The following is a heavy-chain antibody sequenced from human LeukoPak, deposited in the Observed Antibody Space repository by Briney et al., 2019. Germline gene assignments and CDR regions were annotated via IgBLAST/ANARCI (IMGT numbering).Heavy chain of an antibody. V-gene: IGHV4-38-2*02. CDR2: IHHSGST. J-gene: IGHJ4*02. D-gene: IGHD6-19*01. Sequence: PSETLSLTCTVSGYSISSGYYWGWIRQPPGKGLEFIGSIHHSGSTYYNPSLQSRVTTSVDTSKNQFSLKLSSLTAADTAVYYCARAFVAVAGYFDSWGQGTLVAVSS. CDR3: ARAFVAVAGYFDS. CDR1: GYSISSGYY.